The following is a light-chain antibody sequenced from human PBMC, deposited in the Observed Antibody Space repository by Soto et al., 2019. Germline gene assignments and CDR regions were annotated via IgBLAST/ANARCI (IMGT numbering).Light chain of an antibody. CDR3: SSYTSSSTPYV. V-gene: IGLV2-14*01. CDR2: DVS. Sequence: QSVLTQPASVSGSPGQSTTISCTGTSSDVGGYNYVSWYQQHPGKAPKLMIYDVSNRPSGVSNRFSGSKSGNTASLTISGLQAEDVADYYCSSYTSSSTPYVFGTGTIVTVL. J-gene: IGLJ1*01. CDR1: SSDVGGYNY.